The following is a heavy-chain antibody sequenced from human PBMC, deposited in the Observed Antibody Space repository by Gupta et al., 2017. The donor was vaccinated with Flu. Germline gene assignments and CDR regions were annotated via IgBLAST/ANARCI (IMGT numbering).Heavy chain of an antibody. CDR1: GFSLKDFG. Sequence: EVQLLESGGGLVQPGGSLRLSCEASGFSLKDFGVSWVRQAPGRGLEWVAAAGGVADNKFYADSVRGRFSISTDRSKNTMFLQMNNLRADDTAIYYCSKDREDIWRWYFDLWGRGTIGTVSS. D-gene: IGHD1-26*01. J-gene: IGHJ2*01. CDR2: AGGVADNK. CDR3: SKDREDIWRWYFDL. V-gene: IGHV3-23*01.